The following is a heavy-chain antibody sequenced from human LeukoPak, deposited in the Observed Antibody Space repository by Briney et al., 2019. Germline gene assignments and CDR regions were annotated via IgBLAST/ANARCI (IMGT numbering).Heavy chain of an antibody. J-gene: IGHJ4*02. CDR1: GGSISSGGYY. V-gene: IGHV4-30-2*01. CDR2: IYHSGST. Sequence: SQTLSLTCTVSGGSISSGGYYWSWIRQPPGKGLEWIGYIYHSGSTYYNPSLKSRVTISVDTSKNQFSLKLSSVTAADTAVYYCARDLYGDYPYYFDYWGQGTLVTVSS. D-gene: IGHD4-17*01. CDR3: ARDLYGDYPYYFDY.